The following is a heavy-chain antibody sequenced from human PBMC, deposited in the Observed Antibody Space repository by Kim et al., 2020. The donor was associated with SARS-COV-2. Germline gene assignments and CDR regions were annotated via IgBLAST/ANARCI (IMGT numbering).Heavy chain of an antibody. Sequence: AHPVKSRFTISRDNSKSTLYQQMNSMRAEDTAVYFCARERAPYRSSFVDYWGQGTLVTVSS. V-gene: IGHV3-33*01. CDR3: ARERAPYRSSFVDY. J-gene: IGHJ4*02. D-gene: IGHD6-6*01.